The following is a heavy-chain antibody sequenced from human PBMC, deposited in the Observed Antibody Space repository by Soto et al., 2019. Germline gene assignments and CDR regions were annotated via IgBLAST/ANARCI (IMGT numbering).Heavy chain of an antibody. CDR2: IIPIFGTA. CDR1: GGTFSSYA. D-gene: IGHD6-13*01. V-gene: IGHV1-69*01. CDR3: ARGAVHAWVVAAAGTLDY. Sequence: QVQLVQSGAEVKKPGSSVKVSCKASGGTFSSYAINWVRQAPGQGLEWMGGIIPIFGTANYAQKFQGRVTITADESTSTAYMELSSLRSEDTAVYYCARGAVHAWVVAAAGTLDYWGQGTLVTVSS. J-gene: IGHJ4*02.